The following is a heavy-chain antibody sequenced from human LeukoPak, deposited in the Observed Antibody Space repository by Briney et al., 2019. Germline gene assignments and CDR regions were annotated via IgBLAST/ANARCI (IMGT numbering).Heavy chain of an antibody. J-gene: IGHJ4*02. CDR2: ISSSSSYI. D-gene: IGHD6-6*01. CDR1: GFTFSTYW. Sequence: GGSLRLSCEASGFTFSTYWMSWVRQAPGKGLEWVSSISSSSSYIYYADSVKGRFTISRDNAKNSLYLQMNSLRAEDTAVYYCARGTEYSSSSPGAWGQGTLVTVSS. CDR3: ARGTEYSSSSPGA. V-gene: IGHV3-21*01.